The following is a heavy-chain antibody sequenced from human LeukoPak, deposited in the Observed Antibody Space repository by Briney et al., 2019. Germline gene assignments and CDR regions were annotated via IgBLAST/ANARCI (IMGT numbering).Heavy chain of an antibody. CDR3: ARDNLPGFDF. D-gene: IGHD1-14*01. CDR2: ISSSSSAI. Sequence: GGSLRLSCAASGFTFSAYSMTWVRHAPGKGLEWVSYISSSSSAIYYADSMKGRFTISRDNAKNALYLQMNTLRDEDTAVYYCARDNLPGFDFWGQGTLVTVSS. V-gene: IGHV3-48*02. CDR1: GFTFSAYS. J-gene: IGHJ4*02.